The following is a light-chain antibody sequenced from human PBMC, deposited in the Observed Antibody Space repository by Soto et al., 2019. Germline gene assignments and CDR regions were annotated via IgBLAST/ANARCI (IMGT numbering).Light chain of an antibody. CDR2: DAS. J-gene: IGKJ4*01. CDR3: QPRYFWLT. Sequence: EIVLTQSPATLSLSPGERATLSCRASQSVSTYLAWYQHKPGQAPRLLIYDASNRATGIPARFSGSGSGTDFTLAISSLEPEDFAVYYCQPRYFWLTFGGGTKVEIE. V-gene: IGKV3-11*01. CDR1: QSVSTY.